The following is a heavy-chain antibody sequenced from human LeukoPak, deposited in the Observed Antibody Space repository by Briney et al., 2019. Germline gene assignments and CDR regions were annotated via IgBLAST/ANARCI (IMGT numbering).Heavy chain of an antibody. CDR3: AKGHTDYGTGFDL. V-gene: IGHV3-53*01. D-gene: IGHD4-17*01. CDR1: GFTVSSNF. Sequence: GGSLRLSCAASGFTVSSNFMSWVRQAPGKGLEWVSVIYSGGSTYYADSVKGGFTISRDNSKNTLYLQMNSLSVDDTAVYYCAKGHTDYGTGFDLWGQGTLVIVSS. J-gene: IGHJ4*02. CDR2: IYSGGST.